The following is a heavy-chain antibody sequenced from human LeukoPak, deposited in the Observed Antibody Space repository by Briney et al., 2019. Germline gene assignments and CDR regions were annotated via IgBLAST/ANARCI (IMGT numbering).Heavy chain of an antibody. CDR2: ISPNGRSI. D-gene: IGHD2/OR15-2a*01. Sequence: PGGSLRLSCAASGFTFSTYEMNWVRQAPGKGLEWVSYISPNGRSINYADSGKGRFTISRDNAKNSLYLQMNSLRAEDTAIYYCTREGDNSTPDYWGQGTLVTVSS. J-gene: IGHJ4*02. CDR1: GFTFSTYE. CDR3: TREGDNSTPDY. V-gene: IGHV3-48*03.